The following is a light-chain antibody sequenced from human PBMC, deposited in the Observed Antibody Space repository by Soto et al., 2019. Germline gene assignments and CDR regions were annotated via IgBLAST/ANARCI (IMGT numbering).Light chain of an antibody. J-gene: IGKJ1*01. CDR1: QSSTRY. V-gene: IGKV3-11*01. CDR2: DAS. Sequence: ELVLTQSPATLSLSPGERATLSCRASQSSTRYLAWYQQKPGQAPRLLFYDASNRAPGIPARFSGSGSGTDFTLTISSLEPEDVAVYYCQQRTTWPSAWTFGPGTKVEIK. CDR3: QQRTTWPSAWT.